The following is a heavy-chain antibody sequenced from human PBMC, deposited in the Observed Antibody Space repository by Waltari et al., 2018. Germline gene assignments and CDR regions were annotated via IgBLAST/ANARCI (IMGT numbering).Heavy chain of an antibody. CDR2: SRSKAYGGTT. Sequence: EVQLVESGGGLIQPGRSLRLSCSASGFTFGDYAMSWVRQAPGKGLEWVGFSRSKAYGGTTEYAASVKGRFTISRDDSKNIAYLQMNSLKSEDTAVYYCNRGAWGGLGYWGQGTLVTVSS. CDR1: GFTFGDYA. V-gene: IGHV3-49*04. D-gene: IGHD3-10*01. J-gene: IGHJ4*02. CDR3: NRGAWGGLGY.